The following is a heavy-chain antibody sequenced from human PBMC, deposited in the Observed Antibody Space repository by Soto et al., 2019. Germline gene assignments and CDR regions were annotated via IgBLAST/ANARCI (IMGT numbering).Heavy chain of an antibody. CDR1: GYTLTELS. CDR2: MNPEDGKT. V-gene: IGHV1-24*01. D-gene: IGHD4-17*01. Sequence: ASVKVSCKVSGYTLTELSMHWVRQAPGQGLEWMGGMNPEDGKTGYAQKFQGRVTMTRDTSIRTVYIELSSLTFEDTAVYYCARGRADGDFGNWIDPWGQGTQVTVSS. J-gene: IGHJ5*02. CDR3: ARGRADGDFGNWIDP.